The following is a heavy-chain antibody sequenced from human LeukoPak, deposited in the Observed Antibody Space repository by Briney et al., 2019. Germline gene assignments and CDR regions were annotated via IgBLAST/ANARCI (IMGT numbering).Heavy chain of an antibody. D-gene: IGHD1-26*01. V-gene: IGHV3-7*01. CDR3: ARPLGSVGGSCYY. Sequence: GGSLRLSCAASGFTFSSYWMSWVRQAPGKGLEWVANIKQDGSEKYYVDSVKGRFTISRGNAKNSLYLQMDSLRAEDTAVYYCARPLGSVGGSCYYWGQGTLVTVSS. CDR1: GFTFSSYW. J-gene: IGHJ4*02. CDR2: IKQDGSEK.